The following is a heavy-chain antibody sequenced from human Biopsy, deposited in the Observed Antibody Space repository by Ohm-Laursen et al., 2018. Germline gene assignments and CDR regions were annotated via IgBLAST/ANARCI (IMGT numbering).Heavy chain of an antibody. CDR3: ATKLTGYFHH. V-gene: IGHV1-69*06. CDR1: GGTLSNYG. D-gene: IGHD3-9*01. J-gene: IGHJ1*01. Sequence: GASVYVSCTVPGGTLSNYGVNWVRQAPGQGLEWLGGNILIFVTGNYAQKCHDRVTVAADTSTSTATMELRSLRSDDTAVYYCATKLTGYFHHWGQGTLVIVSS. CDR2: NILIFVTG.